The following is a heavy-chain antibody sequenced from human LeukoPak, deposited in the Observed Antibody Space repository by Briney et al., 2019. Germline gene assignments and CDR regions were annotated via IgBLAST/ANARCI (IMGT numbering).Heavy chain of an antibody. J-gene: IGHJ4*02. CDR1: GYTFTSYG. Sequence: ASVKVSCKASGYTFTSYGISWVRQAPGQGLEWMGWISAYNGNTNYAQKLQGRVTMTTDTSTSTAYMELRSLRSDDTAVYYCVRDMGRYYDSSGYPPYWGQGTLVTVSS. CDR2: ISAYNGNT. V-gene: IGHV1-18*01. D-gene: IGHD3-22*01. CDR3: VRDMGRYYDSSGYPPY.